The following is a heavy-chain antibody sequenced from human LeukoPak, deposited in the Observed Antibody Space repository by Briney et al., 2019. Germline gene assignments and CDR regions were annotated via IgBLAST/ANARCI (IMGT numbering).Heavy chain of an antibody. J-gene: IGHJ6*02. CDR1: GYTFTSYY. CDR3: ARVLKGYCSSTSCYRGYGMDV. CDR2: INPSGGST. Sequence: ASVKVSCKASGYTFTSYYMHWVRQAPGQGLEWMGIINPSGGSTSYAQKLQGRVTMTRDTSTSTVYMELSSLRSEDTAVYYCARVLKGYCSSTSCYRGYGMDVWGQGTTVTVSS. D-gene: IGHD2-2*02. V-gene: IGHV1-46*01.